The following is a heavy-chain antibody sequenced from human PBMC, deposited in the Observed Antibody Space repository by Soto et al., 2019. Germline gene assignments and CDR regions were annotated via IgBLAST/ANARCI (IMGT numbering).Heavy chain of an antibody. Sequence: ASVKVSCKASGYTFTSYGISWVRQAPGQGLEWMGWISAYNGNTNYAQKLQGRVTMTTDTSTSTAYMELRSLRSDDTAVYYCARDGGITRFWSGYPPDYWGQGTLVTVSS. CDR1: GYTFTSYG. CDR2: ISAYNGNT. J-gene: IGHJ4*02. V-gene: IGHV1-18*01. D-gene: IGHD3-3*01. CDR3: ARDGGITRFWSGYPPDY.